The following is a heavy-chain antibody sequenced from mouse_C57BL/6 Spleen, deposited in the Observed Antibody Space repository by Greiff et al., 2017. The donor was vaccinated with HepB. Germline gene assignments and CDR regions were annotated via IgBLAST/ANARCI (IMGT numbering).Heavy chain of an antibody. J-gene: IGHJ3*01. CDR1: GYTFTSYW. CDR2: INPSNGGT. Sequence: VQLKQPGTELVKPGASVKLSCKASGYTFTSYWMHWVKQRPGQGLEWIGNINPSNGGTNYNEKFKSKATLTVDKSSSTAYMQLSSLTSEDSAVYDCAREGYSTSWFAYWGQGTLVTVSA. D-gene: IGHD2-3*01. CDR3: AREGYSTSWFAY. V-gene: IGHV1-53*01.